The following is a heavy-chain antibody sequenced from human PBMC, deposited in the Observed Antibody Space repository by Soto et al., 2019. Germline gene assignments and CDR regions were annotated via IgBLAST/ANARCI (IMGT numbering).Heavy chain of an antibody. Sequence: VQLVQSGAEVKKPGASVTVSCKASGYTFSSYAFNWVRQAPGQGLEWMGWISAHNGDTDYTQKLQGRVTMTTDTSTSTAYMELRSLRSDDTAVYFCARDGAVGAQNFLRPWGQGTLVTVSS. D-gene: IGHD1-26*01. CDR3: ARDGAVGAQNFLRP. J-gene: IGHJ1*01. CDR1: GYTFSSYA. V-gene: IGHV1-18*01. CDR2: ISAHNGDT.